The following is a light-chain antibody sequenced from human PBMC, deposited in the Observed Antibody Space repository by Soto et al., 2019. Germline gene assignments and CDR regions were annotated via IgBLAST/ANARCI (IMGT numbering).Light chain of an antibody. V-gene: IGKV3-11*01. CDR1: QSVSGY. Sequence: EILLTQSPAPLSLGPGETATLSFRARQSVSGYIGWYQQKPGQAPRLLIYADSNRATGIPARFSGSGSGTDFTLTISSLEPEDFSVYYCQQRYDWPITFGQGTRLEI. J-gene: IGKJ5*01. CDR3: QQRYDWPIT. CDR2: ADS.